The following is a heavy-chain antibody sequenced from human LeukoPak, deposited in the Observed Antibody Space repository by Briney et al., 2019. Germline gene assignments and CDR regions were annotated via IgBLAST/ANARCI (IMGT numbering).Heavy chain of an antibody. Sequence: ASVKVSCKASGYTFATHGITWVRQAPGRGLGWMGWISVHNGNTSNAQNVQGRLTMTADTPTSTAYMELRRLRSDDTAVYYCARLGWSLSSWRGYYYDYWGQGTLVTVSS. J-gene: IGHJ4*02. CDR1: GYTFATHG. V-gene: IGHV1-18*01. D-gene: IGHD6-13*01. CDR2: ISVHNGNT. CDR3: ARLGWSLSSWRGYYYDY.